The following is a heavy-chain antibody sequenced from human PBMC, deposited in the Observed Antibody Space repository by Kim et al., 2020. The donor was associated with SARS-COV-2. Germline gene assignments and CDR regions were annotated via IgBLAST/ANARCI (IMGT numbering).Heavy chain of an antibody. J-gene: IGHJ6*02. V-gene: IGHV3-74*01. Sequence: KGRFTISRDNAKNTLYLQMNSLRAEDTAVYYCARDGFGENGKHYYYGMDVWGQGTTVTVSS. CDR3: ARDGFGENGKHYYYGMDV. D-gene: IGHD3-10*01.